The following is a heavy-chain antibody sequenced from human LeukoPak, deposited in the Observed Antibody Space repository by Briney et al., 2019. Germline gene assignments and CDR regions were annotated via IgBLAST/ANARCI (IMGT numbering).Heavy chain of an antibody. CDR3: ARGPRRNYGDYRLDY. Sequence: SETLSLTCAVYGVSFSGYYWSWIRQPPGKGLEWIGEINHSGSTSYNPSLKSRVTISVDTSKNQFSLKLSSVTAADTAVYYCARGPRRNYGDYRLDYWGQGTLVTVSS. V-gene: IGHV4-34*01. CDR1: GVSFSGYY. CDR2: INHSGST. D-gene: IGHD4-17*01. J-gene: IGHJ4*02.